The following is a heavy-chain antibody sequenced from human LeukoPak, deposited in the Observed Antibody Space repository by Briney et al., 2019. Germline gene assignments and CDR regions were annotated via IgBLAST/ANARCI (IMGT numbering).Heavy chain of an antibody. CDR1: GYTFTSYN. D-gene: IGHD3-22*01. CDR3: ARNYYDSSGYSLIDY. J-gene: IGHJ4*02. CDR2: MNPNSGNT. V-gene: IGHV1-8*03. Sequence: ASVKVSCKASGYTFTSYNINWVRQATGQGLEWMGWMNPNSGNTGYAQKFQGRVTITRNTSISTAYMELSSLRSEDTAVYYCARNYYDSSGYSLIDYWGQGTLVTVSS.